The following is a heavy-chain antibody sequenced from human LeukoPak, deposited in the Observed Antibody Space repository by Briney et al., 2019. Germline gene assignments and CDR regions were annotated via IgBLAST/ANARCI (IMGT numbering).Heavy chain of an antibody. V-gene: IGHV3-74*01. CDR1: GFTFSSYW. CDR3: ARGGLRWYRGPFDY. D-gene: IGHD4-23*01. CDR2: INSDGSST. J-gene: IGHJ4*02. Sequence: GGSLRLSCAASGFTFSSYWMHWVRQAPGKGLVWVSRINSDGSSTSYADSVKDRFTISRDNSKNTVYLQMNGLRAEDTAVYYCARGGLRWYRGPFDYWGQGTLVTVSS.